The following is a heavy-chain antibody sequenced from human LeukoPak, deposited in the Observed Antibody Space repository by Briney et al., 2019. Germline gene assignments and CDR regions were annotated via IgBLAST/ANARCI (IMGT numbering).Heavy chain of an antibody. CDR1: GDSISSYY. V-gene: IGHV4-59*01. CDR3: ARDSDGWLRAAFDI. J-gene: IGHJ3*02. Sequence: SETLSLTCTVSGDSISSYYWSWIRQPPGKGLESIGYIYYSGSTKYNPSLKSRVTTSVETSKNQFSLKLSSVTAADTAVYYCARDSDGWLRAAFDIWGQGTMVTVSS. CDR2: IYYSGST. D-gene: IGHD5-24*01.